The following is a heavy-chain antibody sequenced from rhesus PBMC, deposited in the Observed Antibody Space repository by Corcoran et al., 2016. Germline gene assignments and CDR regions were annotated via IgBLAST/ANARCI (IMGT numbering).Heavy chain of an antibody. CDR3: WGGFDF. CDR2: VGRGGNH. CDR1: GFTFSSYT. Sequence: EVQLVESGGGLAKPGGSLRLSCATSGFTFSSYTMHGVRQAQGKVVERVFTVGRGGNHDHADSVKGRLPISRNNAMNTLSLQMNSLRTEDTAVYYSWGGFDFWGQGVLVTVSS. J-gene: IGHJ4*01. D-gene: IGHD1-1*01. V-gene: IGHV3-103*01.